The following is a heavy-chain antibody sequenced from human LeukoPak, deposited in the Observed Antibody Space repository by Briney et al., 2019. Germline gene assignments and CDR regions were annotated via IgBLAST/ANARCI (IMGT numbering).Heavy chain of an antibody. V-gene: IGHV4-31*03. CDR3: ARVVLAAAIDY. D-gene: IGHD6-25*01. J-gene: IGHJ4*02. Sequence: PSQTLSLTCTVSGGSISSGGYYWSWIRQHPGKGLEWIGYIYYSGSTYYNPSLKSRVTISVDTPKNQFSLKLSSVTAADTAVYYCARVVLAAAIDYWGQGTLVTVSS. CDR2: IYYSGST. CDR1: GGSISSGGYY.